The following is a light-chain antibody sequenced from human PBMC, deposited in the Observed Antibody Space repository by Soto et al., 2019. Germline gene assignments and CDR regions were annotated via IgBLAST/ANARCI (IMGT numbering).Light chain of an antibody. CDR3: QQYNSYSPLT. J-gene: IGKJ3*01. V-gene: IGKV1-5*01. CDR1: QSITNW. Sequence: DIPMTQSPSTLSASVGDRVTITCRASQSITNWVAWYQHKPGKAPKLLVYDASSLESGVPSRFSGSGSGTEFTLTISSLQPDDFATYYCQQYNSYSPLTFGPGTKVDIK. CDR2: DAS.